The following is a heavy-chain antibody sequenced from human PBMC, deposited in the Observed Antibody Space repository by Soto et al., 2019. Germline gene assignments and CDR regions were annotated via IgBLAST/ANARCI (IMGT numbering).Heavy chain of an antibody. CDR2: MNPNSGNT. D-gene: IGHD2-8*01. CDR3: VRYGVAATY. Sequence: ASVKVSCRASGYTLSSYNINWVRQATGQGLEWMGWMNPNSGNTGYAQKFQDRITLTRDTSITTAYMELSSLRSDDTAVYFCVRYGVAATYWGQGTRVTVSS. CDR1: GYTLSSYN. V-gene: IGHV1-8*01. J-gene: IGHJ4*02.